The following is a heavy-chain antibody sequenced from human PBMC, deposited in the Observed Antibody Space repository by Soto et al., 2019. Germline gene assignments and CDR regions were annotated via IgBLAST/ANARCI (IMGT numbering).Heavy chain of an antibody. CDR1: GFNFSNVW. D-gene: IGHD4-17*01. CDR3: TTDRPTVTTYIEWYYYYGMDV. Sequence: GGPLRLSCAAFGFNFSNVWVHWVRQAPGKGLEWVGRIKSKTDGGTTDYAAPVKGRFTISRDDSKNTLYLQMNSLKTEDTAVYYCTTDRPTVTTYIEWYYYYGMDVWGQGTTVTVSS. CDR2: IKSKTDGGTT. V-gene: IGHV3-15*07. J-gene: IGHJ6*02.